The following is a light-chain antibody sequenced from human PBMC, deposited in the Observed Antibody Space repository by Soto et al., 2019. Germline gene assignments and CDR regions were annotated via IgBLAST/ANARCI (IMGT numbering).Light chain of an antibody. Sequence: DIQMTQSPSTLSAFVGDRVSVTCRASQRISTWLASYQQKPGQATKLLIYRASSLQSGVPSRFSGSGSGTEFTLTISSLQTDDFATYYCLQYDNYWTFGQGTKVEIK. CDR3: LQYDNYWT. J-gene: IGKJ1*01. V-gene: IGKV1-5*03. CDR2: RAS. CDR1: QRISTW.